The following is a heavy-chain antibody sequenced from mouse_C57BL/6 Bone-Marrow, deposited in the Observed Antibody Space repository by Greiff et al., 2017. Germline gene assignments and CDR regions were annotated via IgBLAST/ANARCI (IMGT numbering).Heavy chain of an antibody. V-gene: IGHV1-54*01. Sequence: VQLQESGAELVRPGTSVKVSCKASGYAFTNYLIEWVKQRPGQGLEWIGVINPGSGGTNYNEKFKGKATLTADKSSSTAYMQLSSLTSEDSAVYVCARDGKYGDFGTWGQGTTLTVSS. D-gene: IGHD5-1-1*01. CDR1: GYAFTNYL. CDR3: ARDGKYGDFGT. CDR2: INPGSGGT. J-gene: IGHJ2*01.